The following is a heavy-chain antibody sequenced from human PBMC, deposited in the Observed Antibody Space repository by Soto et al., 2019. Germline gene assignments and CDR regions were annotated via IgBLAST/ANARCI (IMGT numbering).Heavy chain of an antibody. CDR3: ARDQAIAVAGIDY. CDR1: GFTFSSYS. CDR2: ISSSSSYI. D-gene: IGHD6-19*01. J-gene: IGHJ4*02. V-gene: IGHV3-21*01. Sequence: EVQLVESGGGLVKPGGSLRLSCAASGFTFSSYSMNWVRQAPGKGLEWVSSISSSSSYIYYADSVKGRFNISRDNAKNSLYLQMNSLRAEDTAVYYCARDQAIAVAGIDYWGQGTLVTVSS.